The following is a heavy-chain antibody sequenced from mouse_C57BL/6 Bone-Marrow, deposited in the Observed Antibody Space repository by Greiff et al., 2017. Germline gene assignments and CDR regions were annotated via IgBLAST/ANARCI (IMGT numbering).Heavy chain of an antibody. Sequence: QVQLQQPGAELVMPGASVKLSCKASGYTFTSYWMHWVKQRPGQGLEWIGEIDPSDSYTNYNQKFKGKSTLTVDKSSSTAYMQLSSLTSEDSAVYYCADGYGDFDYWGQGTTLTVSS. D-gene: IGHD2-2*01. V-gene: IGHV1-69*01. CDR1: GYTFTSYW. J-gene: IGHJ2*01. CDR3: ADGYGDFDY. CDR2: IDPSDSYT.